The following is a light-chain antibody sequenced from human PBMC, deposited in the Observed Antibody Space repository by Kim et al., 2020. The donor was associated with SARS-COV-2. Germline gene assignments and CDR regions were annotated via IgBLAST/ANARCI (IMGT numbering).Light chain of an antibody. CDR2: EVT. CDR3: SSYAGSNNFVV. Sequence: QSALTQPPSASGSPGQPVTISCTGTSSDVGGYNYVSWYQQYPGKAPKLMIYEVTKRPSGVPDRFSGSKSGNTASLTVSGLQAEDEADYYCSSYAGSNNFVVFGGGTQLTVL. CDR1: SSDVGGYNY. J-gene: IGLJ2*01. V-gene: IGLV2-8*01.